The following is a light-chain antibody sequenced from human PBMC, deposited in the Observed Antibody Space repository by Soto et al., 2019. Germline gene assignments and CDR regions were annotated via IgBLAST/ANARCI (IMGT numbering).Light chain of an antibody. V-gene: IGKV1-27*01. CDR1: QGIIDY. Sequence: DIQMTQSPSSLSASVGDRVTITCRASQGIIDYLAWYQQKPGKAPKLLIYAASTLQSGVPSRFSGSGSWTDFTLTISGLQPEDVATYFCQKYNSAPQTFGQGTKVEIK. CDR3: QKYNSAPQT. J-gene: IGKJ1*01. CDR2: AAS.